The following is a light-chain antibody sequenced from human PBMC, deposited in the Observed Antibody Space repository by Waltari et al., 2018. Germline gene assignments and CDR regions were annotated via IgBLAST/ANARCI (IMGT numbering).Light chain of an antibody. CDR2: SAS. J-gene: IGKJ4*01. CDR3: QQYGSSPLT. Sequence: EIVLTQSPGTLSLSPGERATLSCRARRFVSSNYLTWYQLKPGQPPRLLIHSASSRTSDIPDRFSGSGSGTDFTLSIGGLEPEDSAVYYCQQYGSSPLTFGGGTRVEI. V-gene: IGKV3-20*01. CDR1: RFVSSNY.